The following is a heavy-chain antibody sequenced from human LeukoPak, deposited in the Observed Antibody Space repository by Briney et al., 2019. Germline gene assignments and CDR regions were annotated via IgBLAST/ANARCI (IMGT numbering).Heavy chain of an antibody. CDR2: IYYNGST. J-gene: IGHJ4*02. CDR1: GGSLTNYY. Sequence: LETLSLTCTVSGGSLTNYYWIWIRQPPGKGLEWIGYIYYNGSTNYNPSLKSRVTISVDTSKNQFSLKLSSVTAADTAVYYCAREGARYYDSSGYYFDYWGQGTLVTVSS. V-gene: IGHV4-59*01. CDR3: AREGARYYDSSGYYFDY. D-gene: IGHD3-22*01.